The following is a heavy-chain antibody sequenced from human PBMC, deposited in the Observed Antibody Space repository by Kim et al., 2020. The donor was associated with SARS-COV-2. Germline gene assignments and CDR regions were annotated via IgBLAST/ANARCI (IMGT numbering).Heavy chain of an antibody. CDR3: ATDRTIFGVVILNN. D-gene: IGHD3-3*01. CDR1: GYTLTELS. J-gene: IGHJ4*02. V-gene: IGHV1-24*01. Sequence: ASVKVSCKVSGYTLTELSMHWVRQAPGKGLEWMGGFDPEDGETIYAQKFQGRVTMTEDTSTDTAYMELSSLGSEDTAVYYCATDRTIFGVVILNNWGQGTLVTVSS. CDR2: FDPEDGET.